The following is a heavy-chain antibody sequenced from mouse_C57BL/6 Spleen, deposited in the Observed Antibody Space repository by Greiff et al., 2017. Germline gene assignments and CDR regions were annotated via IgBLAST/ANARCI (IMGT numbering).Heavy chain of an antibody. CDR3: ASGYYYGSSYGYFDV. Sequence: VQLQQPGAELVKPGASVKMSCKASGYTFTSYWITWVKQRPGQGLEWIGDIYPGSGSTNYNEKFKSKATLTVDTSSSTAYMQLSSLTSEDSAVYYCASGYYYGSSYGYFDVWGTGTTVTVSS. J-gene: IGHJ1*03. V-gene: IGHV1-55*01. CDR1: GYTFTSYW. D-gene: IGHD1-1*01. CDR2: IYPGSGST.